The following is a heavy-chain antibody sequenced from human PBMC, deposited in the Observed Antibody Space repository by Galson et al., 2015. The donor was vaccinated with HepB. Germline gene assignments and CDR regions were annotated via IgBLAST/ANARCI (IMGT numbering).Heavy chain of an antibody. CDR3: ARDGYYDIPPGGNWFDP. J-gene: IGHJ5*02. Sequence: SLRLSCAASGFTFSSYSMNWVRQAPGKGLEWVSYISSSSSTIYYADSVKGRFTISRDNAKNSLYLQMNSLRAEDTAVYYCARDGYYDIPPGGNWFDPWGQGTLVTVSS. D-gene: IGHD3-9*01. V-gene: IGHV3-48*01. CDR2: ISSSSSTI. CDR1: GFTFSSYS.